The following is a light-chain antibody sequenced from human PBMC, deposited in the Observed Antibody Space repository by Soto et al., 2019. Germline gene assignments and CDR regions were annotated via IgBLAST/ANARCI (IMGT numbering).Light chain of an antibody. CDR3: QQCKDWPLT. Sequence: EIVMTQSPATLSVSPGERATLSCRASQSVSINLAWFQQKPGQAPGLLIYGASTRATGIPARFSGSGSGTEFTLTISSLQSEDFAVYYCQQCKDWPLTFGGGTKVEIK. V-gene: IGKV3-15*01. CDR2: GAS. J-gene: IGKJ4*01. CDR1: QSVSIN.